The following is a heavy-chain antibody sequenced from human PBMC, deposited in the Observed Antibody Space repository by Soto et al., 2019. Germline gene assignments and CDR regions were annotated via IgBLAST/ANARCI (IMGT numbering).Heavy chain of an antibody. CDR2: TYYRSKWYN. CDR3: ARDRMTPDYYYYGMDV. Sequence: SQTLSLTCAISGDSVSSNSAAWNWIRQSPSRGLEWLARTYYRSKWYNDYAVSVKSRITINPDTSKNQFSLQLNSVTPEDTTVYYCARDRMTPDYYYYGMDVWGQGTTVTVSS. V-gene: IGHV6-1*01. D-gene: IGHD2-2*01. J-gene: IGHJ6*02. CDR1: GDSVSSNSAA.